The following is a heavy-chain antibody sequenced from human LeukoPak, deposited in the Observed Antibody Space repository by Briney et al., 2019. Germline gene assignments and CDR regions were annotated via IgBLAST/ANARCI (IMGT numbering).Heavy chain of an antibody. V-gene: IGHV4-59*01. CDR3: ARGGPYYYDSSDY. J-gene: IGHJ4*02. CDR2: TYYSGST. Sequence: SGTLSLTCTVSGGSINNYYWNWIRQAPGKGLEWIGYTYYSGSTIYNPSLKSRVTMSIDTSKNQFSLNLSSVTAADTALYYCARGGPYYYDSSDYWGQGTLVTVSS. CDR1: GGSINNYY. D-gene: IGHD3-22*01.